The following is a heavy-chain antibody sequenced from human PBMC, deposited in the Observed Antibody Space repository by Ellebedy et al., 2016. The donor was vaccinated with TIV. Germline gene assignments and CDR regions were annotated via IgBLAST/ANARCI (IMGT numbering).Heavy chain of an antibody. V-gene: IGHV4-39*01. J-gene: IGHJ5*02. CDR1: GGSISSSSYY. CDR3: ARHRFSVVVPAGSPDWFNP. Sequence: SETLSLTXTVSGGSISSSSYYWGWIRQPPGKGLEWIGSIYYSGSTYYNPSLKSRVTISVDTSKNQFSLKLSSVTAADTAVYYCARHRFSVVVPAGSPDWFNPWGQGTLVTVSS. CDR2: IYYSGST. D-gene: IGHD2-2*01.